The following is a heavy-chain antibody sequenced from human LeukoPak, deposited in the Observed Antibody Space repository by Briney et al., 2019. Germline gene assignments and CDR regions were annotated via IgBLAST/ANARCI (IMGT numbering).Heavy chain of an antibody. CDR3: AREESGGYFDY. V-gene: IGHV1-46*01. Sequence: GASVKVSCKASGYTFTSYYMHWVRQDPGQGLEWMGVSNPSGVGTNYAQKFQGRVTMTRDTSTTTVYMELSSLRSEDTAVYYCAREESGGYFDYWGQGTLVTVSS. CDR1: GYTFTSYY. D-gene: IGHD2-8*02. CDR2: SNPSGVGT. J-gene: IGHJ4*02.